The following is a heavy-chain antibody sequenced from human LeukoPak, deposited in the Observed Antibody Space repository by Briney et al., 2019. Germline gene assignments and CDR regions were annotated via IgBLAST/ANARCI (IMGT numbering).Heavy chain of an antibody. CDR1: GGSISSRNYY. CDR3: ASNYWSYYYNAMDV. J-gene: IGHJ6*02. V-gene: IGHV4-30-4*01. D-gene: IGHD2-8*02. CDR2: IHYSGDT. Sequence: PSETLSLTCTVSGGSISSRNYYWSWIRQPPGKGLEGIGFIHYSGDTYYKPSLKSRLTISLDTSKNLFSLNVNSVTAADTAVYFCASNYWSYYYNAMDVWGQGTTVTVSS.